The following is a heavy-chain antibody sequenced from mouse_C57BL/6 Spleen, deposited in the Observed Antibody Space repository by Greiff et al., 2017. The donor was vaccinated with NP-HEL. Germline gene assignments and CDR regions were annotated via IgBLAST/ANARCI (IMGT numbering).Heavy chain of an antibody. CDR1: GYTFTSYW. CDR2: IDPSDSYT. Sequence: VQLQQPGAELVMPGASVKLSCKASGYTFTSYWMHWVKQRPGQGLEWIGEIDPSDSYTNYNQKFKGKSTLTVDKSSSTAYMQLSSLTAEDSAVYYCARWGTGGYWGQGTTLTVSS. CDR3: ARWGTGGY. D-gene: IGHD2-14*01. V-gene: IGHV1-69*01. J-gene: IGHJ2*01.